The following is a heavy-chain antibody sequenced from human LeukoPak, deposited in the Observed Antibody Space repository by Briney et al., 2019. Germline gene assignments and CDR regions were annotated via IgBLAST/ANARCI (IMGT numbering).Heavy chain of an antibody. CDR3: ARDPITMVAYDAFDI. Sequence: GGSLRLSCAASGFTFSSYSMNWVRQAPGKGLEWVSYISSSSSTIYYADSVKGRFTISRDNAKNSLYLQMNSLRAEDTAVYYCARDPITMVAYDAFDIWGQGTMVTVSS. J-gene: IGHJ3*02. CDR2: ISSSSSTI. V-gene: IGHV3-48*01. CDR1: GFTFSSYS. D-gene: IGHD3-10*01.